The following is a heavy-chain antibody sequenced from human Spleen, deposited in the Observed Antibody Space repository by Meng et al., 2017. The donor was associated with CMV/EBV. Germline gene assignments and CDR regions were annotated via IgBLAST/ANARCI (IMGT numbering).Heavy chain of an antibody. J-gene: IGHJ5*02. CDR2: VSRSGGGT. CDR3: ARDLGRRMVRGGRPSGFDP. D-gene: IGHD3-10*01. V-gene: IGHV3-23*01. CDR1: GFTFSNYA. Sequence: GESLKISCAASGFTFSNYAMSWVRQAGKGLEWVSTVSRSGGGTDYADSVKGRFTISRDNAKNSLFLQMNSLRAEDTAVYYCARDLGRRMVRGGRPSGFDPWGQGTLVTVSS.